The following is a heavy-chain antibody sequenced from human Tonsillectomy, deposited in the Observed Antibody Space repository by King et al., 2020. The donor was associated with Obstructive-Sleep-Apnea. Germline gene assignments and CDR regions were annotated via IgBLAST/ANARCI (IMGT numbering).Heavy chain of an antibody. CDR3: ARAGSGVAAAGRFDS. CDR1: GGASSGYY. V-gene: IGHV4-59*01. J-gene: IGHJ4*02. Sequence: QLQESGPGLVKPSETLSITCTVSGGASSGYYWSWIRQPPGKALEWIGFFYHSGSTHYNPSLKSRVIMSVDTSKNQFSLNLSSVTAADTAVYYCARAGSGVAAAGRFDSWGQGTLVIVSS. D-gene: IGHD6-13*01. CDR2: FYHSGST.